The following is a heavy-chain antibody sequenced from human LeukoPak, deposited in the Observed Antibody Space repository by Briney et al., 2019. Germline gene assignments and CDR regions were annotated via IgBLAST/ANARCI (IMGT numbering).Heavy chain of an antibody. Sequence: SETLSLTCAVYGGSFSGYYWSWIRQPPGKGLEWIGEINHSGSTNYNPSLKSRVTISVDTSKNQFSLKLSSVTAADTAVYYCARHILRVDSSSWSNWFDPWGQGTLVTVSS. D-gene: IGHD6-13*01. CDR3: ARHILRVDSSSWSNWFDP. CDR1: GGSFSGYY. V-gene: IGHV4-34*01. CDR2: INHSGST. J-gene: IGHJ5*02.